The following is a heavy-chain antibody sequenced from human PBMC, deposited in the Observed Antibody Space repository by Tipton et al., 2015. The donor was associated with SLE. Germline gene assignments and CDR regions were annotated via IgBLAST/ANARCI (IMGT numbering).Heavy chain of an antibody. CDR1: GFTFSSYS. V-gene: IGHV3-30*02. D-gene: IGHD3-10*01. Sequence: SLRLSCAASGFTFSSYSMNWVRQAPGKGLEWVAFIRYDGSNKYYADSVKGRFTISRDNSKNTLYLQMNGLRAEDTAVYYCAAVLLWFGELDDAFDIWGQGTMVTVSS. CDR2: IRYDGSNK. CDR3: AAVLLWFGELDDAFDI. J-gene: IGHJ3*02.